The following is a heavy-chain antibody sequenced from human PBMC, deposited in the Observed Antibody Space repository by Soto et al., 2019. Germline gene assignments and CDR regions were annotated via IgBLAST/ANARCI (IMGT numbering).Heavy chain of an antibody. V-gene: IGHV5-51*01. J-gene: IGHJ6*02. CDR1: GYNFTNYW. CDR2: IYPGDSDT. CDR3: AGGGVRGVVTRTRDYYGMDV. D-gene: IGHD3-10*01. Sequence: EVQLVQSGAEVKKPGESLKISCKGSGYNFTNYWIGWVRQMPGKGLESMGIIYPGDSDTRYSPSFQGQVTISADKSISTAYLQWSSLNASDTAMYYCAGGGVRGVVTRTRDYYGMDVWGQGTTVTVSS.